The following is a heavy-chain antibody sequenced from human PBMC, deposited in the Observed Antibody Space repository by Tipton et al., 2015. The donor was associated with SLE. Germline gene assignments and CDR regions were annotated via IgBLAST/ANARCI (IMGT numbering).Heavy chain of an antibody. CDR3: AKEGSIAARDFDY. V-gene: IGHV3-33*06. Sequence: RSLRLSCAASGFTFSSYGMHWVRQAPGKGLEWVAVIWYDGSNKYSADSVKGRFTISRDNSKNTLYLQMNSLRAEDTAVYYCAKEGSIAARDFDYWGQGTLVTVSS. D-gene: IGHD6-6*01. J-gene: IGHJ4*02. CDR1: GFTFSSYG. CDR2: IWYDGSNK.